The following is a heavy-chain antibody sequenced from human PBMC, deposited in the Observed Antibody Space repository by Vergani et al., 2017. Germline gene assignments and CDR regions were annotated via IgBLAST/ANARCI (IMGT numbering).Heavy chain of an antibody. CDR3: AKMCNWDDSYFYCMDV. Sequence: EVQLVETGGGLIQPGGSLRLSCVVSGFSVSNNYMSWVRHRPGKGFEWVSFIFTGGTTYYEDSVKGRFTNSRDNSKNTVHLQMNSLTAEDTAVYYCAKMCNWDDSYFYCMDVWGKGTTVTVSS. CDR1: GFSVSNNY. CDR2: IFTGGTT. V-gene: IGHV3-53*02. J-gene: IGHJ6*03. D-gene: IGHD1-1*01.